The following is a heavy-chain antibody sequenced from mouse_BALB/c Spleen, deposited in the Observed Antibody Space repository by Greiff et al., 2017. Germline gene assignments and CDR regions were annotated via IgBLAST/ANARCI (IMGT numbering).Heavy chain of an antibody. CDR1: GYSITSGYY. D-gene: IGHD2-14*01. CDR2: ISYDGSN. J-gene: IGHJ1*01. Sequence: DVKLQESGPGLVKPSQSLSLTCSVTGYSITSGYYWNWIRQFPGNKLEWMGYISYDGSNNYNPSLKNRISITRDTSKNQFFLKLNSVTTEDTATYYCARDEEVRRYFDVWGAGTTVTVSS. V-gene: IGHV3-6*02. CDR3: ARDEEVRRYFDV.